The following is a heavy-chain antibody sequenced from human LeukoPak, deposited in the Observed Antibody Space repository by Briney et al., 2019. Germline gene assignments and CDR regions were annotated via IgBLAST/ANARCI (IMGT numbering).Heavy chain of an antibody. V-gene: IGHV4-34*01. CDR3: AKVYRPAVAGPFDY. D-gene: IGHD6-19*01. J-gene: IGHJ4*02. CDR2: INHSGST. Sequence: SETLSLTCAVYGGSFSGYYWSWIRQPPGKGLEWIGEINHSGSTNYNPSLKSRVTISVDTSKNQFSLKLSSVTAADTAVYYCAKVYRPAVAGPFDYWGQGTLVTVSS. CDR1: GGSFSGYY.